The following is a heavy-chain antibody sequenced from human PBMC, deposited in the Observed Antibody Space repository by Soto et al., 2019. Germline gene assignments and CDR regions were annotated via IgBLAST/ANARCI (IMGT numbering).Heavy chain of an antibody. CDR1: GISYTTYA. D-gene: IGHD5-12*01. Sequence: VQLVQSGAEVKKPGASVRISCTASGISYTTYAIHWVRQAPGQGLEWMGWINAGNGDTRYSQRFQGRVTLTRDTSATTTYMDLSSLRSEDTSIYYCAGAISGYVTWGQGTLVTVSS. CDR3: AGAISGYVT. V-gene: IGHV1-3*01. CDR2: INAGNGDT. J-gene: IGHJ4*02.